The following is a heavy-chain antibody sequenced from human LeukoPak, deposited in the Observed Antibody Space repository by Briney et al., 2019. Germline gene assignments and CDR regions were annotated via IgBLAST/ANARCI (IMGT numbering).Heavy chain of an antibody. CDR1: GFSLSTSGVG. CDR3: AHSIPIAVARGWYFDL. D-gene: IGHD6-19*01. V-gene: IGHV2-5*02. J-gene: IGHJ2*01. Sequence: SGPTLVNPTQTLTLTCTFSGFSLSTSGVGVGWIRQPPGKALEWLALIYWDDDKRYSPSLKSRLTIIKDTSKNQVVLTMTNMDPVDTATYYCAHSIPIAVARGWYFDLWGRGTLVTVSS. CDR2: IYWDDDK.